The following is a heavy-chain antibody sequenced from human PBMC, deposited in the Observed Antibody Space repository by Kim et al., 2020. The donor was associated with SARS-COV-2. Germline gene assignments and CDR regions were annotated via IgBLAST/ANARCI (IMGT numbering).Heavy chain of an antibody. CDR1: GFTFSSYG. Sequence: GGSLRLSCAASGFTFSSYGMHWVRQAPGKGLEWVAVIWYDGSNKYYADSVKGRFTISRDNSKTTLYLQMNSLRAEDTAVYYCARDSPATRGAFDIWGQGTMVTVSS. CDR3: ARDSPATRGAFDI. J-gene: IGHJ3*02. V-gene: IGHV3-33*01. CDR2: IWYDGSNK.